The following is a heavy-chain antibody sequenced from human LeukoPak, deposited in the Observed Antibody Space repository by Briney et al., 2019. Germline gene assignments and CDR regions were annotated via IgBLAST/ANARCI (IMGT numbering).Heavy chain of an antibody. CDR1: GFTFTTYW. J-gene: IGHJ3*02. Sequence: GGSLRLSCAASGFTFTTYWMHWVRQAPGKGLVWVSHINSDGSITSYADSVKGRFTISRDSAKNSLYLQMNSPRAEDTAVYFCARERYDYVWGSYPQAFDIWGQGTMVTVSS. D-gene: IGHD3-16*02. CDR2: INSDGSIT. CDR3: ARERYDYVWGSYPQAFDI. V-gene: IGHV3-74*01.